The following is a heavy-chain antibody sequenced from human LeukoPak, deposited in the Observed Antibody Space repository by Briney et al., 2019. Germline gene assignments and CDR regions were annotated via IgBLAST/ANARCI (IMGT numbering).Heavy chain of an antibody. D-gene: IGHD6-13*01. CDR2: IYSGGST. V-gene: IGHV3-66*01. Sequence: GGSLRLSCAASGFTVSSNYMSWVRQAPGKGLEWVSVIYSGGSTYYADSVKGRFTISRDNSKNTLYLQMNSLRAEDTAVYYCAREWVFDAFDIWGQGTMVTVSS. J-gene: IGHJ3*02. CDR1: GFTVSSNY. CDR3: AREWVFDAFDI.